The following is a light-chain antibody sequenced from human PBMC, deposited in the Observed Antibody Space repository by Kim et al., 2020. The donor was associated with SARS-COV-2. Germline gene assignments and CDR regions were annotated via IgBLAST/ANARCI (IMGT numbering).Light chain of an antibody. V-gene: IGKV3-20*01. Sequence: PGEGATLSCRASQSVSSSYLAWYQQKPGQAPRLLIYGASRRATGIPDRFSGSGSGTDFTLIISRLEPEDFAVYYCQQYGSSPPWTFGQGTKVDIK. CDR3: QQYGSSPPWT. CDR2: GAS. J-gene: IGKJ1*01. CDR1: QSVSSSY.